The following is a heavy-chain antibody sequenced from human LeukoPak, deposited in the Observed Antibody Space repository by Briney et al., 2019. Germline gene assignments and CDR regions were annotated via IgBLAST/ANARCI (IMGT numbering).Heavy chain of an antibody. D-gene: IGHD3-22*01. Sequence: GGSLRLSCAASGFTFSSCSMNWVRQAPGKGLEWVSSISSSSSYIYYADSVKGRFTISRDNAKNSLYLQMNSPRAEDTAVYYCTTRHYYYDSSGYHTFDYWGQGTLVTVSS. CDR1: GFTFSSCS. V-gene: IGHV3-21*01. J-gene: IGHJ4*02. CDR2: ISSSSSYI. CDR3: TTRHYYYDSSGYHTFDY.